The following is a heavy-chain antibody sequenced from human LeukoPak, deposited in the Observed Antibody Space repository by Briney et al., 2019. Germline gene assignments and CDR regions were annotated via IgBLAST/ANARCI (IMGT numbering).Heavy chain of an antibody. V-gene: IGHV4-4*02. CDR1: GGSIDSPNW. CDR2: IYHTGNA. D-gene: IGHD5-18*01. Sequence: SETLSLTCTVSGGSIDSPNWWNWVRQSPGKGLEWIGEIYHTGNANYNPSLKSRVTISVDKSKNQFSLTLSSVTAADTAVYFCAGDKWIQLFYYAFDIWGQGTMITVSS. J-gene: IGHJ3*02. CDR3: AGDKWIQLFYYAFDI.